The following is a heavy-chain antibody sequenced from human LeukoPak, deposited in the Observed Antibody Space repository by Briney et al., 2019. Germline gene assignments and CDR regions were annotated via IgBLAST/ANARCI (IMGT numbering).Heavy chain of an antibody. Sequence: PGGSLRLSCAASGFTFSSHGMNWVRQAPGKGLEWVSGISPNGVITYYADSVKGRFTISRDNAKNSLYLQMNSLRAEDTAVYYCARSSGWYHRGPDYYYYYMDVWGKGTTVTVS. V-gene: IGHV3-48*03. CDR1: GFTFSSHG. CDR2: ISPNGVIT. CDR3: ARSSGWYHRGPDYYYYYMDV. J-gene: IGHJ6*03. D-gene: IGHD6-19*01.